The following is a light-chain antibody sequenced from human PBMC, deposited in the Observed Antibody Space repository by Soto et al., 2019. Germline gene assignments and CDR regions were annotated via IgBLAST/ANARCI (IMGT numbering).Light chain of an antibody. CDR2: DVS. J-gene: IGKJ1*01. Sequence: DLPMTQSPTTLSASVGDRVTITCRASQIVSNVLAWFQQKPGKGPELLIYDVSNLQSGVPSRFSGSGSGTEFTLTISSLQPDDFAVYYCQQYYRYPWTFGQGTQVEIK. CDR1: QIVSNV. V-gene: IGKV1-5*01. CDR3: QQYYRYPWT.